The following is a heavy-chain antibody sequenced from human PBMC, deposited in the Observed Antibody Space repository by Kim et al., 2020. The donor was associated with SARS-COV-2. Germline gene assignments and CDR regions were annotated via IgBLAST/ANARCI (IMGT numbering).Heavy chain of an antibody. CDR3: SLTSYPSYYGMDV. CDR2: IYYSGST. V-gene: IGHV4-31*03. CDR1: GGSISSGGYY. J-gene: IGHJ6*02. D-gene: IGHD2-2*01. Sequence: SETLSLTCTVSGGSISSGGYYWSWIRQHPGKGLEWIGYIYYSGSTYYNPSLKSRVTISVDTSKNQFSLKLSSVTAADTAVYYCSLTSYPSYYGMDVWGQGTTVTVSS.